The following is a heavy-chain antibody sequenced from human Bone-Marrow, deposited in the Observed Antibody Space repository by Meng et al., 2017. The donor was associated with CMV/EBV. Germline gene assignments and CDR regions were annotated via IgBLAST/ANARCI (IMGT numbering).Heavy chain of an antibody. CDR1: GFSLSTSGMR. CDR2: IDWDDDK. D-gene: IGHD2-2*01. Sequence: SGPTLVKPTQTLTLTCTFSGFSLSTSGMRVSWIRQPPGKALEWLARIDWDDDKFYSISLKTRLTISKDTSKNQVVLTMTNMDPVDTATYYCARMPVYCSSTSCPNGMDVWGQGTTVTVSS. CDR3: ARMPVYCSSTSCPNGMDV. V-gene: IGHV2-70D*14. J-gene: IGHJ6*02.